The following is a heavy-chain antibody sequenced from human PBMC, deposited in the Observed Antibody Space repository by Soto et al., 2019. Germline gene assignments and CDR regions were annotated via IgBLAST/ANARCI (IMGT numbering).Heavy chain of an antibody. J-gene: IGHJ6*02. D-gene: IGHD1-26*01. V-gene: IGHV3-15*07. CDR1: GFTFSNAW. Sequence: EVQLVESGGGLVKPGGSLRLSCAASGFTFSNAWMNWVRQAPGKGLEWVGRIKSKTDGGTTDYAAPVKGRFTISRDDSKNTLYLQMNSLKTEDTAVYYCTTVIVGAPWVKYYYYYYGMDVWGQGTTVTVSS. CDR2: IKSKTDGGTT. CDR3: TTVIVGAPWVKYYYYYYGMDV.